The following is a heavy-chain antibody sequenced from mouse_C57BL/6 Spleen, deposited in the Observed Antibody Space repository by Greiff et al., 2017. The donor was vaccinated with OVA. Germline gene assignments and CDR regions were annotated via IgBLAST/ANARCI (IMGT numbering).Heavy chain of an antibody. CDR2: IDPSNTYT. CDR1: GYTFTSYR. J-gene: IGHJ3*01. CDR3: ASWGGNYGGFGC. Sequence: QVQLQQPGAELVMPGASVKLSCKASGYTFTSYRMHWVKQRPGQSLEWIGKIDPSNTYTNYNQKFKGKATLTVDKSYSTVYMELSSLTSEDSAVYYCASWGGNYGGFGCWGKGTLVTVSA. D-gene: IGHD2-1*01. V-gene: IGHV1-69*01.